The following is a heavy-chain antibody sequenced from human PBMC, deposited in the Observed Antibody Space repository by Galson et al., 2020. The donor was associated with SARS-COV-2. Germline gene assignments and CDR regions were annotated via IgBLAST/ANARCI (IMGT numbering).Heavy chain of an antibody. V-gene: IGHV5-51*01. CDR1: GYSFTSYW. D-gene: IGHD3-3*01. CDR3: ARSEYDFWSGYPTNYYGMDV. Sequence: GESLKISCKGSGYSFTSYWIGWVRQMSGKGLEWMGIIYPGDSDTRYSPSFQGQVTISADKSISTAYLQWSSLKASDTAMYYCARSEYDFWSGYPTNYYGMDVWGQGTTVTVSS. CDR2: IYPGDSDT. J-gene: IGHJ6*02.